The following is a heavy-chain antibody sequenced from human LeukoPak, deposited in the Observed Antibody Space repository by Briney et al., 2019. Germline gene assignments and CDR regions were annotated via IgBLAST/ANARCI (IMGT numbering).Heavy chain of an antibody. Sequence: PGGSLRLSCAASGFTFSGSAMHWVRQASGKGLEWVGRIRSKANSYATAYAASVKGRFTVSGDDSKNTAYLQMNSLRAEDTAVYYCAKVGVGVYSSGWYYDYWGQGTLVTVSS. CDR3: AKVGVGVYSSGWYYDY. D-gene: IGHD6-19*01. V-gene: IGHV3-73*01. CDR2: IRSKANSYAT. J-gene: IGHJ4*02. CDR1: GFTFSGSA.